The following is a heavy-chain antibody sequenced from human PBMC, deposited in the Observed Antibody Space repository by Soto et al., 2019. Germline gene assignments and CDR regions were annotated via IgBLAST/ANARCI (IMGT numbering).Heavy chain of an antibody. J-gene: IGHJ4*02. CDR1: GGSISSYY. CDR2: IYYSGST. Sequence: SETLSLTCTVSGGSISSYYWSWIRQPPGKGLEWIGYIYYSGSTNYNPSLKSRVTISVDTSKNQFSLKLSSVTAADTAVYYCAGLGHFDIQYYFDYWGQGTLVTVSS. V-gene: IGHV4-59*08. D-gene: IGHD3-9*01. CDR3: AGLGHFDIQYYFDY.